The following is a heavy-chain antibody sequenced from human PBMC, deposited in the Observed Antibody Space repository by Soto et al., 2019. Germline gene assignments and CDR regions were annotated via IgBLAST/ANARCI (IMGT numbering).Heavy chain of an antibody. V-gene: IGHV3-30-3*01. Sequence: QVQLVESGGGVVQPGRSLRLSCAASGFTFSTYAMHWVRQAAGKGLEWMAVISYDGSNKYYADSVKGRFTISRDNSKNTLYLEMNSLRAEDTAVYYCASRHSSSWYYVEKWGQGTLVTVSS. CDR1: GFTFSTYA. D-gene: IGHD6-13*01. CDR2: ISYDGSNK. CDR3: ASRHSSSWYYVEK. J-gene: IGHJ4*02.